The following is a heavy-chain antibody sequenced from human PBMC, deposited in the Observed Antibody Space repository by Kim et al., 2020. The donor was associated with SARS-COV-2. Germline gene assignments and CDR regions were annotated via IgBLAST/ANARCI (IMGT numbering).Heavy chain of an antibody. CDR2: IYYSGST. D-gene: IGHD3-16*01. CDR1: GGSISSSSYY. Sequence: SETLSLTCTVSGGSISSSSYYWGWIRQPPGKGLEWIGSIYYSGSTYYNPSLKSRVTISVDTSKNQFSLKLSSVTAADTAVYYCAIYDYVYYYGMDVWGQGTTVTVSS. CDR3: AIYDYVYYYGMDV. J-gene: IGHJ6*02. V-gene: IGHV4-39*01.